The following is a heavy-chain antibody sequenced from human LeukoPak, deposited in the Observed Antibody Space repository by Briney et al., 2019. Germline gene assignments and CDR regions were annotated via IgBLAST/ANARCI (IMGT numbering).Heavy chain of an antibody. CDR2: IYHSGST. Sequence: PSETLSLTCTVSGYSISSGYYWGWIRQPPGKGLEWIGSIYHSGSTYYNPSLKSRVTISVDTSKNQSSLKLSSVTAADTAVYYCARGVGGSSAWGQGTLVTVSS. V-gene: IGHV4-38-2*02. CDR1: GYSISSGYY. D-gene: IGHD1-26*01. J-gene: IGHJ4*02. CDR3: ARGVGGSSA.